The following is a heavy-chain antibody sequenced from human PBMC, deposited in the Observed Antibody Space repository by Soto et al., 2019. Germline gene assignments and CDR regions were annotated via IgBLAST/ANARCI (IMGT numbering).Heavy chain of an antibody. CDR2: ISNNGGSI. Sequence: PGGSLRISFAACGFTFSSYSMVWVRQAPGKGLECVSYISNNGGSIDYADSVKGRFTISRDNSKNTVYLQMSSLRVEDTAVYYCVKGEYYYDSSGYYPFDYWGQGTLVTVSS. CDR3: VKGEYYYDSSGYYPFDY. J-gene: IGHJ4*02. V-gene: IGHV3-64D*06. CDR1: GFTFSSYS. D-gene: IGHD3-22*01.